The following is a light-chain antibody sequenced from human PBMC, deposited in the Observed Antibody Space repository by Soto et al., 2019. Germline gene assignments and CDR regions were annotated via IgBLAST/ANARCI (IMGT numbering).Light chain of an antibody. J-gene: IGKJ2*01. Sequence: EIVLTQSPGTLSLSLGERATLSCRASQSVSRNSLAWYQQKPGQAPRLLIYGASIRATGIPDRFSGSGSGTDFTLTISRLEPEDFSVFYCQQYGSSLYTFGQGTKLEIK. CDR3: QQYGSSLYT. CDR1: QSVSRNS. CDR2: GAS. V-gene: IGKV3-20*01.